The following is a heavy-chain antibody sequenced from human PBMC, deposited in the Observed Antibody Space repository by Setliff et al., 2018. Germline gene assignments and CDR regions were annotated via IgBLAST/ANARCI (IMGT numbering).Heavy chain of an antibody. J-gene: IGHJ3*02. CDR1: GISITSGHY. CDR2: INHYGST. CDR3: ARRWNFGPDGSGIHDGFDM. Sequence: SETLSLTCDVSGISITSGHYWGWIRQPPGKGLEWIGEINHYGSTKYKSSLKSRVTISVDTPKNQFSLKLHSVTAADTAVYYCARRWNFGPDGSGIHDGFDMWGEGTMVTVSS. V-gene: IGHV4-38-2*01. D-gene: IGHD3-10*01.